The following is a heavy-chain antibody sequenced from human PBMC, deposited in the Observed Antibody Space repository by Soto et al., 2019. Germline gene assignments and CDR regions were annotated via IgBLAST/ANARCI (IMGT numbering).Heavy chain of an antibody. J-gene: IGHJ4*02. CDR2: INSDGGST. D-gene: IGHD2-2*01. CDR3: ARGDCSATSCLGY. CDR1: GFTFSSHW. Sequence: EVQLVESGGGLVQPGGSLRLSCAASGFTFSSHWMHWVRQAPGTGLVWVSYINSDGGSTSYADSVKGRFTISRDNAKNTLYLQMNTLKPEDTAVYYCARGDCSATSCLGYWGQGTLVTVSP. V-gene: IGHV3-74*01.